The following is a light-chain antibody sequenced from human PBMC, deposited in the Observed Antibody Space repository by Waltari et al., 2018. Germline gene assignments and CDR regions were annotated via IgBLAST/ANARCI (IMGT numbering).Light chain of an antibody. CDR2: AAS. Sequence: EIVLTQSPAPLSLSPGERATLSCRASQSVSDYLAWYQQKPGQAPRHLISAASNMATGIPARFSGSGSGTDFTLTISSLEPEDFAFYYCQQRSNWPISFGQGTRLEIK. CDR1: QSVSDY. V-gene: IGKV3-11*01. J-gene: IGKJ5*01. CDR3: QQRSNWPIS.